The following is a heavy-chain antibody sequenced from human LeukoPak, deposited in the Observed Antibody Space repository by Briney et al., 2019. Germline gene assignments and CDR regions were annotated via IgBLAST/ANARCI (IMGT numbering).Heavy chain of an antibody. CDR3: AKDFLYTYYFDY. Sequence: PGGSLRLSCAASGFTFSSYAMSWVRQAPGKGLEWVSAISSSGGSTYYADSVKGRFTISRDNSKNTLYLQMNSLRAEDTAVYYCAKDFLYTYYFDYWGQGTLVTVSS. D-gene: IGHD3-3*01. CDR2: ISSSGGST. V-gene: IGHV3-23*01. CDR1: GFTFSSYA. J-gene: IGHJ4*02.